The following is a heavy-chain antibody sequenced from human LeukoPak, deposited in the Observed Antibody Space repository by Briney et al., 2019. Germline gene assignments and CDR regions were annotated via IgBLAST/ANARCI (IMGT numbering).Heavy chain of an antibody. V-gene: IGHV3-30*02. J-gene: IGHJ3*02. CDR3: LTVVETTIAAFDI. Sequence: GGSLRLSCAASGFTFSSYGMHWVRQAPGKGLEWVAFIRYDGSNKYYADSVKGRFTISTDNAKKTLYPQMNSLRVEDTAVYYCLTVVETTIAAFDIWGQGTMVTVSS. D-gene: IGHD1-26*01. CDR2: IRYDGSNK. CDR1: GFTFSSYG.